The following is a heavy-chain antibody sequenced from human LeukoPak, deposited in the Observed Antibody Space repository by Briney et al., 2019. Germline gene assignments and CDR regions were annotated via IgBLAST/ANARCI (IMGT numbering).Heavy chain of an antibody. D-gene: IGHD3-16*02. CDR2: INPNSGGT. V-gene: IGHV1-2*02. CDR3: ARDPRRDYVWGSYRPNWFDP. J-gene: IGHJ5*02. Sequence: ASVKVSCKASGYTFTGYYMHWVRQAPGQGLEWIGWINPNSGGTNYAQKFQGRVTMTRDTSISTAYMELSRLRSDDTAVYYCARDPRRDYVWGSYRPNWFDPWGQGTLVTVSS. CDR1: GYTFTGYY.